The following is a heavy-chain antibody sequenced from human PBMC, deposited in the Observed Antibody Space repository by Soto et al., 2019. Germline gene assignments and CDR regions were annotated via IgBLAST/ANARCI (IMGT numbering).Heavy chain of an antibody. CDR2: IKSKTDGGTT. D-gene: IGHD3-22*01. Sequence: EVQLVESGGGLVKPGGSLRLSCAASGFTFSNAWMNWVRQAPGKGLEWVGRIKSKTDGGTTDYAAPVKGRFTISRDDSKNTLYLQMNSLKTEDTAVYYCTTDYLVVVIPDYDAFDIWGQGTMVTVSS. CDR1: GFTFSNAW. V-gene: IGHV3-15*07. CDR3: TTDYLVVVIPDYDAFDI. J-gene: IGHJ3*02.